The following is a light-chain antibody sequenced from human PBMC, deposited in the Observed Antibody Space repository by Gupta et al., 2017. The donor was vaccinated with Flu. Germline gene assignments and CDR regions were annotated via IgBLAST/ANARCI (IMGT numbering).Light chain of an antibody. CDR2: VNN. J-gene: IGLJ1*01. V-gene: IGLV1-44*01. Sequence: QSVLTQPPSASGTPGQRVTISCSGSNSNFGSNTVNWYRHLPGTDPKLRIVVNNHRPSGVPDRVSGSNSGASAAPAITRRQSEEEAEYDCAGWADSRGGSCVFGGGTKVTVL. CDR1: NSNFGSNT. CDR3: AGWADSRGGSCV.